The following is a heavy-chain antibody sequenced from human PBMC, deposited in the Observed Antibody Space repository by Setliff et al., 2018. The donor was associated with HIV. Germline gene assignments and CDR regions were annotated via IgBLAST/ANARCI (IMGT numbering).Heavy chain of an antibody. Sequence: SGPTLVNPTQTLTLTCTFSGFSLSTSGMRVNWFRQPPGKALEWLARIDWDDDEFYSTSLKTRLTISKDTSKNQVVLTMTNMDPVDTATYYCARIGCSGGSCSPALGYFDYWGQGTLVTVSS. CDR3: ARIGCSGGSCSPALGYFDY. D-gene: IGHD2-15*01. V-gene: IGHV2-70*04. CDR1: GFSLSTSGMR. CDR2: IDWDDDE. J-gene: IGHJ4*02.